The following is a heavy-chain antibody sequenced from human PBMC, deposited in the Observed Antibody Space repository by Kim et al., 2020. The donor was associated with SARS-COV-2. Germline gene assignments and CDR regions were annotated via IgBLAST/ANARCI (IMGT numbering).Heavy chain of an antibody. CDR3: ARGPGGGYSYGFWFPVDY. D-gene: IGHD5-18*01. V-gene: IGHV4-59*01. CDR2: IYYSGST. J-gene: IGHJ4*02. Sequence: SETLSLTCTVSGGSISSYYWSWIRQPPGKGLEWIGYIYYSGSTNYNPSLKSRVTISVDTSKNQFSLKLSSVTAADTAVYYCARGPGGGYSYGFWFPVDYWGQGTLVTVSS. CDR1: GGSISSYY.